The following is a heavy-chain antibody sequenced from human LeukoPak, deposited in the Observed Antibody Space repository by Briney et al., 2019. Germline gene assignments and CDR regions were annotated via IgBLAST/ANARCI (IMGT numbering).Heavy chain of an antibody. CDR2: INSDGSST. D-gene: IGHD2-21*01. CDR1: GFTFSSYL. CDR3: ARAVVVVAGRGAFDI. Sequence: GGSLRLSCAASGFTFSSYLMHWVRQAPGKGLVWVSRINSDGSSTSYADSLKGRFTIPRDNAKNTLYLQMNSLRAEDTAVYYCARAVVVVAGRGAFDIWGQGTMVTVSS. V-gene: IGHV3-74*01. J-gene: IGHJ3*02.